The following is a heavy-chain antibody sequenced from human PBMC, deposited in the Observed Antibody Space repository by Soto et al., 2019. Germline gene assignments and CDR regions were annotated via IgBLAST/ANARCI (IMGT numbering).Heavy chain of an antibody. CDR1: GYSFTTYG. CDR2: ISAYNGNT. CDR3: AREGPAPYYYYGMDV. J-gene: IGHJ6*02. Sequence: QVQLVQSGGEVKKPGASVKVSCKTSGYSFTTYGISWVRQAPGQGLEWMGWISAYNGNTNYAQKLQDRVTMTTATSTSTAYMELRTLRPDDTAVYYCAREGPAPYYYYGMDVWGQGSTVTVSS. V-gene: IGHV1-18*01.